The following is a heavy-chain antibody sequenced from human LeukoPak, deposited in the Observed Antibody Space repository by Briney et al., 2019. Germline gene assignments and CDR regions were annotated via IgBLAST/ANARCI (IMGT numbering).Heavy chain of an antibody. J-gene: IGHJ3*02. D-gene: IGHD2-21*02. CDR1: GFTFSNFG. CDR3: ASRRPLLAYCGGDCYSPVRDAFDI. V-gene: IGHV3-23*01. Sequence: GGSLRLSCAASGFTFSNFGMSWVRQAPGKGLEWVSAIGGSGGFTTYYSDSVKGRFTISGDNSKNTLYLQMNSLRAEDTAVYYCASRRPLLAYCGGDCYSPVRDAFDIWGQGTMVTVSS. CDR2: IGGSGGFTT.